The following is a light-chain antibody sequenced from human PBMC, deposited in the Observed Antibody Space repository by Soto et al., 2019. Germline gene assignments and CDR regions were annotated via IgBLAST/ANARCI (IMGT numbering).Light chain of an antibody. Sequence: QSALTQPASVSGSPGQSITISCTGTSSDIGGYNYISWYQQLPGKAPKFIIYDVRNRPSGVSNRFSGSRSGKTASLTISGLRAEDEADYYCSSYASSSTVIFGGGTKLTVL. J-gene: IGLJ2*01. CDR1: SSDIGGYNY. V-gene: IGLV2-14*01. CDR2: DVR. CDR3: SSYASSSTVI.